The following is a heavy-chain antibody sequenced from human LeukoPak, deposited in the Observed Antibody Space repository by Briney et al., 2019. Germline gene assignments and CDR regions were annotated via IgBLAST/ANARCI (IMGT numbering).Heavy chain of an antibody. Sequence: SETLSLTCTVSGGSISSYYWSWIRQPPGKGLEWIGYIYYSGSTNYNPSLKSRVRTSVDTSKKQFSLKLSSVTAADTAVYYCARAPRGVAVKSDAFDIWGQGTMVTVSS. CDR3: ARAPRGVAVKSDAFDI. CDR2: IYYSGST. D-gene: IGHD2-15*01. J-gene: IGHJ3*02. V-gene: IGHV4-59*01. CDR1: GGSISSYY.